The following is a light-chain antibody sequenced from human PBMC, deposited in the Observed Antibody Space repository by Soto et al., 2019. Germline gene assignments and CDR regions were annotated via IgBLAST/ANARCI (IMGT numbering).Light chain of an antibody. J-gene: IGLJ1*01. CDR3: SSYTSSSTLYV. CDR1: SSDVGGYNY. V-gene: IGLV2-14*01. CDR2: DVS. Sequence: QSVLTQPSSVSGSPGQAITISCTGTSSDVGGYNYVSWYQQHPGKAPKLMIYDVSNRPPGVSNRFSGSKSGNTASLTISGLQAEDEADHYCSSYTSSSTLYVFGTGTKVTV.